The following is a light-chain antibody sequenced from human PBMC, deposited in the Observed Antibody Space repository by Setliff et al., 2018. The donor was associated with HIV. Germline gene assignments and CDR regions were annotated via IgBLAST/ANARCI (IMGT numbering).Light chain of an antibody. Sequence: QSALTKPPSVSGAPGQRITISCTGNSSNIGARYDVHWYKQLPGTAPKLLIYANNRRPSGVPDRFSGSKSGTSASLGITGLQTEDEADYYCQSYDNSVSGRVFGGGTKVTVL. CDR1: SSNIGARYD. CDR2: ANN. CDR3: QSYDNSVSGRV. J-gene: IGLJ3*02. V-gene: IGLV1-40*01.